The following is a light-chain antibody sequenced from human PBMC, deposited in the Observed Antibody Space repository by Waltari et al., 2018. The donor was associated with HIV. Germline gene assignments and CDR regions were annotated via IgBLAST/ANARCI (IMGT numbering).Light chain of an antibody. CDR1: HSVSTW. Sequence: DIQMTQSPSTLSASIGDRVTISCRASHSVSTWLAWYQQKPGRVPNVLIYKASTLASWVPSRFSGSGSGTNFTLTISSLQPDDFATYFCQQYNSYSRTFGQGTKVEIK. V-gene: IGKV1-5*03. J-gene: IGKJ1*01. CDR2: KAS. CDR3: QQYNSYSRT.